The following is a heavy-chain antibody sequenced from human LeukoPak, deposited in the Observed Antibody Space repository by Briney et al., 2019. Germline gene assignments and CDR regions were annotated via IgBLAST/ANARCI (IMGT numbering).Heavy chain of an antibody. D-gene: IGHD3-22*01. CDR3: ARGYYYDSSGYYPDAFDI. J-gene: IGHJ3*02. CDR1: GGTFSSYA. Sequence: SVKVSCKASGGTFSSYAISWVRQAPGQGLEWMGGIIPIFGTANYAQKFQGRVMITADESTSTAYMELSSLRSEDTAVYYCARGYYYDSSGYYPDAFDIWGQGTMVTVSS. V-gene: IGHV1-69*13. CDR2: IIPIFGTA.